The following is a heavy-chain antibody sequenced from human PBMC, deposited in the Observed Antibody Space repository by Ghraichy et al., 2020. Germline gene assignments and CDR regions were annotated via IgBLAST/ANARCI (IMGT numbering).Heavy chain of an antibody. CDR3: GSGRGYSYGFLFEF. J-gene: IGHJ4*02. Sequence: SETLSLTCTVSGGSISSSTYYWGWIRQPPGKGLEWIGSIYYSGSTYYNPSLKSRVTIFVDTSKNQFSLKLSSVTAADTAVYYCGSGRGYSYGFLFEFWGQGILVTVSS. CDR2: IYYSGST. D-gene: IGHD5-18*01. CDR1: GGSISSSTYY. V-gene: IGHV4-39*01.